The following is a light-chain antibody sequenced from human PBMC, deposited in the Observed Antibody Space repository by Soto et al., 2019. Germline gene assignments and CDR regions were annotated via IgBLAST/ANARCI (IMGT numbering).Light chain of an antibody. Sequence: DIVLTQSPGTLSLSPGERATLSCRASQSVSTSSLAWYQQKPGQAPRLLISGASNRATGIPDRFSGSGSGTDFTLTISRLEPEDFAVYYCQHYGSSPETFGQGTKVDIK. J-gene: IGKJ1*01. V-gene: IGKV3-20*01. CDR2: GAS. CDR3: QHYGSSPET. CDR1: QSVSTSS.